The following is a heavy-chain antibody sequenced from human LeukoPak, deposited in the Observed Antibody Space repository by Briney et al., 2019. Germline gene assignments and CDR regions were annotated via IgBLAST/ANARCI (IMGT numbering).Heavy chain of an antibody. V-gene: IGHV3-23*01. Sequence: GGSLRLSCVGSGFTSRSHAMSWVRQAPEKGLEFVSGIYENGGTTYYADSVKGRFSISRDNSKNTLYLQMNSLRAEDTAVYYCARSSGSGSYYDSLDYWGQGTLVTVSS. CDR3: ARSSGSGSYYDSLDY. J-gene: IGHJ4*02. CDR1: GFTSRSHA. D-gene: IGHD1-26*01. CDR2: IYENGGTT.